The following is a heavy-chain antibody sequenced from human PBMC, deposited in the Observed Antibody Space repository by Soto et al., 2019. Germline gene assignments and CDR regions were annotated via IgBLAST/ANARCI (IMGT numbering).Heavy chain of an antibody. V-gene: IGHV1-18*01. D-gene: IGHD3-3*01. CDR3: ARNAQEYYDFWSGSWFDP. CDR2: INTYNGNI. J-gene: IGHJ5*02. Sequence: ASVKVSCKVSGYMFASYGISWARQAPGQGLEWMGWINTYNGNINYAQKLQGRVTMTTDTSTSTAYMELRSLRSDDTAVYYCARNAQEYYDFWSGSWFDPWGQGTLVTVSS. CDR1: GYMFASYG.